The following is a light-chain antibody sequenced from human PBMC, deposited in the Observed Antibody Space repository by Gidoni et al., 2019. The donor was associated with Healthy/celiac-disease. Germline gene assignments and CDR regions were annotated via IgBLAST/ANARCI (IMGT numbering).Light chain of an antibody. CDR1: QSVSRSY. J-gene: IGKJ1*01. Sequence: IVLTQSPGTLSLSPGERATLSGRASQSVSRSYLAWYQQKPGQAPRLIIYGASSRATGFPDSFSGSGSGTDFTLTISILEPEDFAVYYCQQYGSSPLTFGQXTKVEIK. V-gene: IGKV3-20*01. CDR3: QQYGSSPLT. CDR2: GAS.